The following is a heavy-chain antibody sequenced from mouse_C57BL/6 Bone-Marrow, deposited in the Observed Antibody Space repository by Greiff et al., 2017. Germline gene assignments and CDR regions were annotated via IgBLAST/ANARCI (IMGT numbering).Heavy chain of an antibody. CDR1: GYTFTSYW. CDR3: ARWITTVVATGFDY. Sequence: QVQLMQPGAELVRPGTSVKLSCKASGYTFTSYWMHWVKQRPGQGLEWIGVIDPSDSYTNYNQKFKGKATLTVDTSSSTAYRQLSSLTSEDSAVYDCARWITTVVATGFDYWGQGTTLTVTA. CDR2: IDPSDSYT. J-gene: IGHJ2*01. V-gene: IGHV1-59*01. D-gene: IGHD1-1*01.